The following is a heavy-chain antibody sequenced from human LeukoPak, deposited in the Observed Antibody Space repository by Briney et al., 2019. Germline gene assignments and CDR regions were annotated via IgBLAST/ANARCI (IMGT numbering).Heavy chain of an antibody. V-gene: IGHV1-8*01. J-gene: IGHJ4*02. D-gene: IGHD3-22*01. Sequence: ASVKVSCNASGYTFTSYDINWVRQPTGQGLEWMGWMNTNSGNTDYAQKFQGRVTMIRNTSISTAYIELSILRSEETAVYYCARSWEEYYYESSGYYGDDYWGQGTLVTVSS. CDR3: ARSWEEYYYESSGYYGDDY. CDR1: GYTFTSYD. CDR2: MNTNSGNT.